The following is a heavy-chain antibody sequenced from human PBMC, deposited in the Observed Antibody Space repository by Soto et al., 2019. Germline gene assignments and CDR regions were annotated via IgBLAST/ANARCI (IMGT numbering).Heavy chain of an antibody. CDR1: GFTFSTYT. D-gene: IGHD3-16*01. V-gene: IGHV3-21*01. CDR2: ISSSSRDI. Sequence: GGSLRLSCAASGFTFSTYTINWVRQAPGEGLEWVASISSSSRDIFYADSVKARFTVSRDNANSSVDLQMNSLRVGDTAIYYCARGSWGGDGIDVWGQGTTVTVS. CDR3: ARGSWGGDGIDV. J-gene: IGHJ6*02.